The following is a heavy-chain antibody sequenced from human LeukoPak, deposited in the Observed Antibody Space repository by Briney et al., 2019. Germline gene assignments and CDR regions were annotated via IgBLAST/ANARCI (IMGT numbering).Heavy chain of an antibody. CDR2: IYSGGST. CDR1: GFTVSSNY. J-gene: IGHJ4*02. V-gene: IGHV3-53*01. CDR3: ARADVRGTVDY. D-gene: IGHD3-10*02. Sequence: GGPLRLSCAASGFTVSSNYMSWVRQAPGKGLEWVSVIYSGGSTYYADSVKGRFTISRDNSKNTLYLQMNSLRAEDTAVYYCARADVRGTVDYWGQGTLVTVSS.